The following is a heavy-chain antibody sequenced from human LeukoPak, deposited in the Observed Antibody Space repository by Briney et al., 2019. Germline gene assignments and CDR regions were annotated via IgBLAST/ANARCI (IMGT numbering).Heavy chain of an antibody. V-gene: IGHV4-4*02. D-gene: IGHD3-9*01. CDR2: INHSGST. Sequence: PSGTLSLTCAVSGGSISSSNWWSWVRQPPGKGLEWIGEINHSGSTNYNPSLKSRVTISVDTSKNQFSLKLSSVTAADTAVYYCARDPFNWSTTGGDYWGQGTLVTVSS. CDR3: ARDPFNWSTTGGDY. CDR1: GGSISSSNW. J-gene: IGHJ4*02.